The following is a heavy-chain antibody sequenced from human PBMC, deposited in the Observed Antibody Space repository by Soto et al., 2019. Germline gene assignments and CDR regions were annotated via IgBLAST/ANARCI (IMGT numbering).Heavy chain of an antibody. Sequence: QVQLQESGPGLVKPSGTLSLTCAVSGGSISSSNWWSWVRQPPGKGLEWIGEIYHSGSTNYNPSLKSRVXXXVXQSNNQFSLKLSSVTAADTAVYYCARVAVAGTRYDYWGQGTLVTVSS. CDR2: IYHSGST. CDR1: GGSISSSNW. CDR3: ARVAVAGTRYDY. V-gene: IGHV4-4*02. D-gene: IGHD6-19*01. J-gene: IGHJ4*02.